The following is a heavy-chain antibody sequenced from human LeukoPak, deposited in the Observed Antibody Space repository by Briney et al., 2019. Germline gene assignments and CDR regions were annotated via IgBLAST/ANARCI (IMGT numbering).Heavy chain of an antibody. CDR3: ARAPPYDSSGRDYYFDY. J-gene: IGHJ4*02. CDR1: GGSISSSIYF. D-gene: IGHD3-22*01. CDR2: IHYSGST. Sequence: PSETLSLTCTVSGGSISSSIYFWGRIRQPPGKGLEWIGSIHYSGSTYHDPSLKSRVTVSLDTSKNQFSLKLSSVTATDTAVYYCARAPPYDSSGRDYYFDYWGQGTLVTVSS. V-gene: IGHV4-39*01.